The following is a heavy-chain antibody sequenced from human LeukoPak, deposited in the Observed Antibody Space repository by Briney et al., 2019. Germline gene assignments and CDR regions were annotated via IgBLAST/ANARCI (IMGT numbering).Heavy chain of an antibody. CDR2: INSDGSNT. Sequence: GGSLRLSCAASGFTFSNYWMHWVRQAPGKGLVWVSRINSDGSNTRYADSVKGRFTISRDNAKNTLYLQMNSLRAEDTAVYYCARASYDFWSGYGGAPYGYWGQGTLVTVSS. V-gene: IGHV3-74*01. CDR1: GFTFSNYW. D-gene: IGHD3-3*01. J-gene: IGHJ4*02. CDR3: ARASYDFWSGYGGAPYGY.